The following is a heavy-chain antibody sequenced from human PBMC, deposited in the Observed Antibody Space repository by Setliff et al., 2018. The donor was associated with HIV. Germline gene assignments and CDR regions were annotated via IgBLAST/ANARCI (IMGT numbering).Heavy chain of an antibody. D-gene: IGHD1-26*01. CDR2: ISWNSGSI. J-gene: IGHJ3*02. CDR3: AKDNSGRPVDAFDI. CDR1: GFIFDDYA. V-gene: IGHV3-9*03. Sequence: GGSLRLSCAASGFIFDDYAMHWVRQAPGKGLEWVSGISWNSGSIGYADSVKGRFTISRDNAKNSLYLQMNSLRTEDMALYYCAKDNSGRPVDAFDIWGQGTMVTVSS.